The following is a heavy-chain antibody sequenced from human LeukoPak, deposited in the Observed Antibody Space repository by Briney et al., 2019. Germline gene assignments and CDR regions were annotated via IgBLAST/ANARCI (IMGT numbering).Heavy chain of an antibody. V-gene: IGHV3-7*01. Sequence: PGGSLRLSCAASGFTFSSYWMSWVRRAPGKGLEWVANIKQDGSEKYYVDSVKGRFTISRDNAKNSLYLQMNSLRAEDTAVYYCARPYCSGGSCYSYAFDIWGQGTMVTVSS. CDR1: GFTFSSYW. CDR3: ARPYCSGGSCYSYAFDI. D-gene: IGHD2-15*01. CDR2: IKQDGSEK. J-gene: IGHJ3*02.